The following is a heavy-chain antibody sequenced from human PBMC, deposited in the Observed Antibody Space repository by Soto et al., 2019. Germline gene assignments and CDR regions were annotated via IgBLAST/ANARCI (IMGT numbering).Heavy chain of an antibody. D-gene: IGHD1-26*01. V-gene: IGHV1-69*12. J-gene: IGHJ5*02. CDR3: AGEVGGTGFHL. Sequence: QVQLVQSGGEVKKPGSSVRVSCRTSGGTFKNYGFSWVRQAPGQGLEWMGGIIPMYGIANYGQIFQGRLTITADESTNTAYMDLSSLTSEATAVYYCAGEVGGTGFHLWGQGTQVTVSS. CDR2: IIPMYGIA. CDR1: GGTFKNYG.